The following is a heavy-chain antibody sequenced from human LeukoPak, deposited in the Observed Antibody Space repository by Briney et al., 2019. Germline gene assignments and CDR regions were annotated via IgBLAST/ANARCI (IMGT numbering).Heavy chain of an antibody. J-gene: IGHJ4*02. CDR2: ISSSSSYI. CDR3: ARLGRGDFDY. Sequence: PGGSLRLSCAASGFTFSSYAMSWVRQAPGKGLEWVSSISSSSSYIYYADSVKGRFTISGDNAKNSLYLQMNSLRAEDTAVYYCARLGRGDFDYWGQGTLVTVSS. D-gene: IGHD3-16*01. CDR1: GFTFSSYA. V-gene: IGHV3-21*01.